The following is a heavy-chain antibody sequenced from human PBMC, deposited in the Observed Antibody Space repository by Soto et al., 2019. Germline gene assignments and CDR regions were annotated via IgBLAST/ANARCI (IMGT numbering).Heavy chain of an antibody. J-gene: IGHJ5*01. CDR3: VRDVTRPPGPSRHNWLDS. CDR2: INPKNGAT. Sequence: GASVKVSCKASGYTFIENYVSWVRQAPGQGLEWLGLINPKNGATTYAQKFQGRVFLSTDTSISTAYMDLGSLTSEDTAVYYCVRDVTRPPGPSRHNWLDSWG. CDR1: GYTFIENY. V-gene: IGHV1-2*02. D-gene: IGHD6-6*01.